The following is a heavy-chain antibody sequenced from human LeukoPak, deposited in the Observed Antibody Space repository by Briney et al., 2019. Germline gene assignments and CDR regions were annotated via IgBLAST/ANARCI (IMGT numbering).Heavy chain of an antibody. V-gene: IGHV3-64*01. CDR2: ISSNGGST. J-gene: IGHJ6*03. D-gene: IGHD5-12*01. CDR3: ARAMYSGYAPRHYYYYMDV. Sequence: GGSLRLSCAASGFTFSSYAMHWVRQAPGKGLEYVSAISSNGGSTYYANSVKGRFTISRDNSKNTLYLQMGSLRAEDMAVYYCARAMYSGYAPRHYYYYMDVWGKGTTVTISS. CDR1: GFTFSSYA.